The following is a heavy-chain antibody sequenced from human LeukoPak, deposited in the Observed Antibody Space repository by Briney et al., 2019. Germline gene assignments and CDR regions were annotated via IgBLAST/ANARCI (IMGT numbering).Heavy chain of an antibody. CDR1: GYTFTSYD. D-gene: IGHD6-19*01. CDR3: AGRPGIAVADNWFDP. J-gene: IGHJ5*02. Sequence: ASVKVPCKASGYTFTSYDINWVRQATGQGLEWMGWMNPNSGNTGYAQKFQGRVTMTRNTSISTAYMELSSLRSEDTAVYYCAGRPGIAVADNWFDPWGQGTLVTVSS. V-gene: IGHV1-8*01. CDR2: MNPNSGNT.